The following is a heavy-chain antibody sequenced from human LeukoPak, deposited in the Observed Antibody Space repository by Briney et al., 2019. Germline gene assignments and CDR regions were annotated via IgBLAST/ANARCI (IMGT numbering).Heavy chain of an antibody. D-gene: IGHD3-3*01. CDR1: GVSISSGGYY. V-gene: IGHV4-39*01. J-gene: IGHJ3*02. Sequence: PSETLSLTCTVSGVSISSGGYYWSWIRQPPGKGLEWIGSIYYSGSTYYNPSLKSRVTISVDTSKNQFSLKLSSVTVADTAVYYCASFFGVVPRDAFDIWGQGTMVTVSS. CDR2: IYYSGST. CDR3: ASFFGVVPRDAFDI.